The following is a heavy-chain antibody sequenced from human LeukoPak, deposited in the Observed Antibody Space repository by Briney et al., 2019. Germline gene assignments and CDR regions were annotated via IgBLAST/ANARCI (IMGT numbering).Heavy chain of an antibody. V-gene: IGHV4-34*01. CDR2: INHSGST. CDR3: ARGPRYVDV. Sequence: GSLRLSCAASGFTFSSYAMSWVRQPPGKGLEWIGEINHSGSTNYNPSLKSRVTISVDTSKNQFSLKLSSVTAADTAVYYCARGPRYVDVWGKGTTVTVSS. J-gene: IGHJ6*03. CDR1: GFTFSSYA.